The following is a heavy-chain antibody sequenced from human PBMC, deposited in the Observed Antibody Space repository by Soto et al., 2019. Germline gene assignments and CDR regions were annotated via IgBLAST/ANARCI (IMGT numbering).Heavy chain of an antibody. V-gene: IGHV4-59*11. CDR2: IYYNGNT. J-gene: IGHJ5*02. CDR3: ARSFYP. CDR1: GGSISNHY. Sequence: QVQLQESGPGLVKPSETLSLTCTVSGGSISNHYWSWIRQPPGKGLEWIGYIYYNGNTNYNPSLKSRVTMSVDTSKNQISLRLSSVTAADTAVYYCARSFYPWGQGTLVTVSS.